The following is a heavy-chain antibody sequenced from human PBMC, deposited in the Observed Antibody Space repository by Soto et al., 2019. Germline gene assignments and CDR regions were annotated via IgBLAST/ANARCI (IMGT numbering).Heavy chain of an antibody. CDR1: GYSFSSHA. CDR3: ARGGALSTSWYWGDGLDS. Sequence: QVQLEQSGSEVQKSGSSVKVSCKASGYSFSSHAITWVRQAPGQGLEWMGGIIPVFGTPTYAQKFQCRLTISADKSTNTSSLELRSLRSEDTAVYYCARGGALSTSWYWGDGLDSWGQGTQVTVSS. CDR2: IIPVFGTP. J-gene: IGHJ4*02. D-gene: IGHD6-13*01. V-gene: IGHV1-69*06.